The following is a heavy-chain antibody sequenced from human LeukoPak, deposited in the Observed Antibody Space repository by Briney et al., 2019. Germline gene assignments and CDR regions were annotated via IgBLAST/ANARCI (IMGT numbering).Heavy chain of an antibody. V-gene: IGHV4-34*01. J-gene: IGHJ4*02. D-gene: IGHD3-22*01. Sequence: PSETLSLTCAVYGGSFSGYCWSWIRQPPGKGLEWIGEINHSGSTNYNPSLKSRVTISVDTSKNQFSLKLSSVTAADTAVYYCARRSFYYYDSSGYYGYWGQGTLVTVSS. CDR3: ARRSFYYYDSSGYYGY. CDR2: INHSGST. CDR1: GGSFSGYC.